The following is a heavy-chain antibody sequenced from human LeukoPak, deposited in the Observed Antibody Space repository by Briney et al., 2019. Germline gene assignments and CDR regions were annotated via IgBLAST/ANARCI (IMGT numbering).Heavy chain of an antibody. Sequence: GGSLRLSCAASGFTFSSYWMHWVRQAPGKGLVWVSRISPDGSTTGHADSVKGRFTTSRDNAKNTLFLQMNSLRAEDTAEYYCAKGSGSGSYYNPFREVYWGQGTLVTVSS. D-gene: IGHD3-10*01. CDR3: AKGSGSGSYYNPFREVY. J-gene: IGHJ4*02. CDR1: GFTFSSYW. V-gene: IGHV3-74*01. CDR2: ISPDGSTT.